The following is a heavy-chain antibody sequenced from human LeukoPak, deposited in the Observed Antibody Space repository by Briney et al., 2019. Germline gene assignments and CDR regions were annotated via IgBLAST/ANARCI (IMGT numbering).Heavy chain of an antibody. Sequence: SETLSLTCAVYGGSFSGYYWSWIRQPPGKGLEWIGEINHSGSTNYNPSLKSRVTISVDTSKNQFSLKLSSVTAADTAVYYCARVGASSSWYNWFDPWGQGTLVTVSS. V-gene: IGHV4-34*01. J-gene: IGHJ5*02. D-gene: IGHD6-13*01. CDR2: INHSGST. CDR1: GGSFSGYY. CDR3: ARVGASSSWYNWFDP.